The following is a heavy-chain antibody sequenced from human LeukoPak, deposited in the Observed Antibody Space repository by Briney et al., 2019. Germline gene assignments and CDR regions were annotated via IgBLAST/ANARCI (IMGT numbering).Heavy chain of an antibody. J-gene: IGHJ6*03. Sequence: PSETLSLTCAVSGYSISSGYYWGWIRQPPGKGLEWIGSIYHSGSTYYNPSLKSRVTISVDTSKNQFSLKLSSVTAADTAVYYCARHLRPVDYYDSSGYWIPYYYYYMDVWGKGTTVTVSS. D-gene: IGHD3-22*01. CDR3: ARHLRPVDYYDSSGYWIPYYYYYMDV. CDR2: IYHSGST. V-gene: IGHV4-38-2*01. CDR1: GYSISSGYY.